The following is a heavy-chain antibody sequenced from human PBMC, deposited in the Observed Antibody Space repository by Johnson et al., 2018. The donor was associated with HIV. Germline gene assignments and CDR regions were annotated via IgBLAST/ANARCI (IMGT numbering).Heavy chain of an antibody. CDR2: ISYDGSNK. CDR3: ARGGYYYDSYDAFDI. J-gene: IGHJ3*02. CDR1: GFTFSSYA. V-gene: IGHV3-30*04. Sequence: QMQLVESGGGLVQPGGSLRLSCAASGFTFSSYAMHWVRQAPGKGLEWVAVISYDGSNKYYADSVKGRFTISRDNSKNTLYLQMNSLRAEDTAVYYCARGGYYYDSYDAFDIWGQGTMVTVSS. D-gene: IGHD3-22*01.